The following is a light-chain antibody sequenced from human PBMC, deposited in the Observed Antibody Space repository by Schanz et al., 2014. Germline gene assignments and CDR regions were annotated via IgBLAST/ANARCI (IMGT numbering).Light chain of an antibody. CDR2: ANS. J-gene: IGLJ3*02. CDR1: SSNIGALYD. Sequence: QSVLTQPPSVSGAPGQRVTISCTGSSSNIGALYDVHWYQQLPGTAPKLLIYANSRRPSGVPDRFSGSKSATSASLAISGLRSEDEADYYCASWDDSLYARVFGGGTKLTVL. V-gene: IGLV1-40*01. CDR3: ASWDDSLYARV.